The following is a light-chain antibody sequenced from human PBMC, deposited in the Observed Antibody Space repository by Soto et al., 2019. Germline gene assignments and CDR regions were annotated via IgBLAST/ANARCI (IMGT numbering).Light chain of an antibody. V-gene: IGKV1-12*01. CDR2: AAS. J-gene: IGKJ1*01. CDR1: QDSSTW. Sequence: DIQMTQSPSSLPAAVGDRVTITCRASQDSSTWLAWYQHKPGNAPKLLIYAASNLQRGVPSRFSGGGSGTDFTLTISSLQPEDFATYYCQQTKTPGTFGQGTTVEI. CDR3: QQTKTPGT.